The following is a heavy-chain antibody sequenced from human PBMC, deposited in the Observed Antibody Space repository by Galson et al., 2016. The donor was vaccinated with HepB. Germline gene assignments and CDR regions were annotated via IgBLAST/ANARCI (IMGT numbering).Heavy chain of an antibody. CDR2: IYPGDSDT. Sequence: QSGAEVKKPGESLKISCQGSGYTFTDYWIGWVRQMPGKGLEWMGIIYPGDSDTRYSPSFQGQVTITDDKSIRTAYLQGSSLKASDTAMYYCARCQGRGDALEVWGQGTMVTVSS. D-gene: IGHD3-16*01. CDR3: ARCQGRGDALEV. J-gene: IGHJ3*01. V-gene: IGHV5-51*01. CDR1: GYTFTDYW.